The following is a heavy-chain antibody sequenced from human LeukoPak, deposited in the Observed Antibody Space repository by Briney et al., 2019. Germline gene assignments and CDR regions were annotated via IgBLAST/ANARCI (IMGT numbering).Heavy chain of an antibody. J-gene: IGHJ3*02. V-gene: IGHV3-74*01. Sequence: GGFLRLSCAASGFTSRSYWMHWVRQAPGKGLVWVSRINIDGSSGSYADSVEGRFTISRDNAKNTLYLQMNSLRAEDTAVYYCARGYCSGGSCYSEDAFDIWGQGTMVTVSS. CDR2: INIDGSSG. CDR1: GFTSRSYW. D-gene: IGHD2-15*01. CDR3: ARGYCSGGSCYSEDAFDI.